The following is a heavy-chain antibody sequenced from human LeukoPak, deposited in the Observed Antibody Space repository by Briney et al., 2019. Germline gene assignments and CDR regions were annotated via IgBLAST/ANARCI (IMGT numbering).Heavy chain of an antibody. CDR1: SYSISSGYY. CDR2: IYHSGIT. D-gene: IGHD2-15*01. V-gene: IGHV4-38-2*02. Sequence: SETLSLTCPVYSYSISSGYYWGWIRQTPGKGLGWNGRIYHSGITSYNPSLKSRVTISVDTSKNQFSLKLSSVTAADTAVYYCARGPGYCSGGSCYSIYMDVWGKGTTVTVSS. CDR3: ARGPGYCSGGSCYSIYMDV. J-gene: IGHJ6*03.